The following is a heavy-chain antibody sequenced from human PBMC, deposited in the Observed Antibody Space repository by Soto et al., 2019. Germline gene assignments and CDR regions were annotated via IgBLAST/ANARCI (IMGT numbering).Heavy chain of an antibody. CDR1: GYTFTDHG. CDR2: ISAYSDYT. D-gene: IGHD3-16*01. J-gene: IGHJ4*02. CDR3: AKDRPRLTQNFVDVY. V-gene: IGHV1-18*01. Sequence: QIQLVQSGAEVKKPGASVKVSCKASGYTFTDHGISWVRQAPGQGLEWMGWISAYSDYTAYAQKFQGRVTMTTDKDTNTAYMELRSLTSADTAVYCCAKDRPRLTQNFVDVYWGQGTLVTVSS.